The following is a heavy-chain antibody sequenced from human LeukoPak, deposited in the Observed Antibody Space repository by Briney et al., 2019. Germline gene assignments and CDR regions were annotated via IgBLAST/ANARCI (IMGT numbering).Heavy chain of an antibody. J-gene: IGHJ4*02. D-gene: IGHD6-19*01. CDR3: TRDGAVAGFVYDY. CDR1: GLIVSSNN. V-gene: IGHV3-66*01. CDR2: IYSGGNT. Sequence: PGGSLRLSCEASGLIVSSNNMNWVRQAPGKGLEWVSLIYSGGNTYYADSVKGRFTISRGNSKNTVYVQINSLRAEDTAVYYCTRDGAVAGFVYDYWGQGTLVTVST.